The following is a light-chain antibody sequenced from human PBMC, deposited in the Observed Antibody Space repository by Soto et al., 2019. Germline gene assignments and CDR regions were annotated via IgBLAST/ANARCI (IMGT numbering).Light chain of an antibody. CDR1: QSISRH. CDR2: DIY. Sequence: EIVLTQSPATLSLSPGERATLSCRASQSISRHLAWYQQRPGQAPRLLIYDIYYRDSGIPGRLSDSRSRTDFTLTISSLEPEDSAVYYCQQRNWPRITFGQGTKLEI. CDR3: QQRNWPRIT. V-gene: IGKV3-11*01. J-gene: IGKJ2*01.